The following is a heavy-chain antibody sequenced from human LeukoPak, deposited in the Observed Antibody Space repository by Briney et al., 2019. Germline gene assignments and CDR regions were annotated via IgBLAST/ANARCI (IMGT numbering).Heavy chain of an antibody. J-gene: IGHJ4*02. CDR1: GFTFSSYE. Sequence: GGSLRLSCAASGFTFSSYEMNWVRQAPGKGLEWVSYISSSGSTIYYADSVKGRFTISRDNSKNTLYLQMNSLRAEDTAVYYCAMGRGRYTVTTRPLDYWGQGTLVTVSS. V-gene: IGHV3-48*03. CDR3: AMGRGRYTVTTRPLDY. CDR2: ISSSGSTI. D-gene: IGHD4-17*01.